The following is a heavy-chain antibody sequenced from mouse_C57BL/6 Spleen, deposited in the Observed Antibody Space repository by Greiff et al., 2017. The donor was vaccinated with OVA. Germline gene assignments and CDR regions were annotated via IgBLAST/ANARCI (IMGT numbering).Heavy chain of an antibody. J-gene: IGHJ3*01. V-gene: IGHV5-6*01. Sequence: EVQLVESGGDLVKPGGSLKLSCAASGFTFSSYGMSWVRQTPDKRLEWVATISSGGSYTYYPDSVKGRFTISRDNAKNTLYLQMSSLKSEDTAMYYCARHEGYDYDGAWFAYWGQGTLVTVSA. CDR1: GFTFSSYG. CDR3: ARHEGYDYDGAWFAY. D-gene: IGHD2-4*01. CDR2: ISSGGSYT.